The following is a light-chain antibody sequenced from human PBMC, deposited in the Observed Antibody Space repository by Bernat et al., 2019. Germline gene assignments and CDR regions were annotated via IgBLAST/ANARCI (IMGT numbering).Light chain of an antibody. V-gene: IGKV3-15*01. J-gene: IGKJ4*01. Sequence: EIVMTQSPATVSVPPGESAALSCRASQSVYTNLAWYQQKPGQAPRLLIYGASTRATGVPARFSGSGSGTEFTLTINSLQSEDFGVYYCQQYFTWPPLTFGGGTNVEIK. CDR2: GAS. CDR3: QQYFTWPPLT. CDR1: QSVYTN.